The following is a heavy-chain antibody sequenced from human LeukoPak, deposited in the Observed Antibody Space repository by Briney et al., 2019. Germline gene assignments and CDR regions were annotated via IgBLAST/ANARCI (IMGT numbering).Heavy chain of an antibody. V-gene: IGHV3-23*01. CDR1: GFTFSSSA. CDR3: AKEAYYDILSGSEAEGFMDV. J-gene: IGHJ6*03. D-gene: IGHD3-9*01. Sequence: PGGSLRLSCAASGFTFSSSAMTWVRQAPEEGLEWVSTLSGSGDSTYYADSVKGRFTISRDNSKNTLFLEMNRLRAEDTAIYYCAKEAYYDILSGSEAEGFMDVWGKGTAVIVSS. CDR2: LSGSGDST.